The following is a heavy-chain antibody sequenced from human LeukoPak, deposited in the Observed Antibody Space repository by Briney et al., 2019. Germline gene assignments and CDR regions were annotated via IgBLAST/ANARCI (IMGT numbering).Heavy chain of an antibody. CDR3: ARDNGATHSILDY. Sequence: GGSLRLSCAASGFTFSSYGMHWVRQAPGKGLEWVAVIWYDGSNKYYADSVKGRFTISRDNSKNTLYLQMNSLRAEDTAVYYCARDNGATHSILDYWGQGTLVTVSS. CDR1: GFTFSSYG. CDR2: IWYDGSNK. D-gene: IGHD2-15*01. V-gene: IGHV3-33*01. J-gene: IGHJ4*02.